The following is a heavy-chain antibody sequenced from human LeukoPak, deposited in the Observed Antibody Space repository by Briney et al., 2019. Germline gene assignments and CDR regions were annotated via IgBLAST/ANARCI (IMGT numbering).Heavy chain of an antibody. CDR1: GGTFSSYA. J-gene: IGHJ4*02. CDR2: IIPVFGTA. CDR3: ARPAGYSSGWSDFDY. D-gene: IGHD6-19*01. Sequence: SVKVSCKASGGTFSSYAISWVRQAPGQGLEWMGGIIPVFGTANYAQKFQGRVTITADESTSTAYMELSSLRSEDTAVYYCARPAGYSSGWSDFDYWGQETLVTVSS. V-gene: IGHV1-69*01.